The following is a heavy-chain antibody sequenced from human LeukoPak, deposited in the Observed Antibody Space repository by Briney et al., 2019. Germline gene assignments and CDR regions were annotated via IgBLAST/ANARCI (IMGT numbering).Heavy chain of an antibody. V-gene: IGHV3-11*01. J-gene: IGHJ1*01. CDR3: ARDSVTTWYLRSPGYFQH. CDR2: ISSSGSTI. CDR1: GFTFSDYY. Sequence: GGSLRLSCAASGFTFSDYYMSWIRQAPGKGLEWVSYISSSGSTIYYADSVKGRFTISRDNAKNSLYLQMNSLRAEDTAVYYCARDSVTTWYLRSPGYFQHWGQGTLVTVSS. D-gene: IGHD4-17*01.